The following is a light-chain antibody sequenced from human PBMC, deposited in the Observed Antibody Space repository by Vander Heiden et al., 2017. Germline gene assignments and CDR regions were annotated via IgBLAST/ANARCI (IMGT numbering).Light chain of an antibody. CDR2: AAS. CDR3: QQSDSTPHT. Sequence: DIQMTQSPSSLSASVGDRVTITCRASQSISSYLNWYQQKPGKAPKLLIYAASSLQSGVPPRFSGSGSGTDFTLTISRLQPEDFATYYCQQSDSTPHTFGQGTKLEIK. CDR1: QSISSY. J-gene: IGKJ2*01. V-gene: IGKV1-39*01.